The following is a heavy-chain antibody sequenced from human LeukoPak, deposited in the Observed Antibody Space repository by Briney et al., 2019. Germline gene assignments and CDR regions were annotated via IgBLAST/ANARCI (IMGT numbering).Heavy chain of an antibody. D-gene: IGHD3-9*01. CDR1: GFTFSSYW. V-gene: IGHV3-74*01. Sequence: GGSLRLSCESSGFTFSSYWIHWVRQAPGKGLVWVSRINTDESRTTYADSVKGRFTISRDNSKNTLYLQMNSLRAEDTAVYYCARKGRDYDILTGYSSLDYWGQGTLVTVSS. J-gene: IGHJ4*02. CDR3: ARKGRDYDILTGYSSLDY. CDR2: INTDESRT.